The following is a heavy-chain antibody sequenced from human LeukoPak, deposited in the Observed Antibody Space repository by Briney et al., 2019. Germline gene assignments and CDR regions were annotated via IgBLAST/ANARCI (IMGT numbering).Heavy chain of an antibody. J-gene: IGHJ6*03. D-gene: IGHD3-3*01. Sequence: RGSLRLSCAASGFTFDDYGMSWVRQAPGKGLEWVSGINWNGGSTGYADSVKGRFTISRDNAKNSLYLQMNSLRAEDTALYYCARDTFGVVIGYMDVWGKGTTVTVSS. CDR2: INWNGGST. CDR3: ARDTFGVVIGYMDV. CDR1: GFTFDDYG. V-gene: IGHV3-20*04.